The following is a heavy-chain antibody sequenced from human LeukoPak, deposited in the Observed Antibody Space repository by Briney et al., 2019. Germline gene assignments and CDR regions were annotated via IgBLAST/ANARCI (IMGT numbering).Heavy chain of an antibody. CDR2: ISAYNGNT. Sequence: ASVKVSCKASGYTFTSYGISWVRQAPGQGLEWMGWISAYNGNTNYAQKLQGRVTMTTDTSTSTAYMELSSLRSEDTAVYYCATSILRNYDFWSGYYDGPNWFDPWGQGTLVTVSS. D-gene: IGHD3-3*01. CDR3: ATSILRNYDFWSGYYDGPNWFDP. J-gene: IGHJ5*02. CDR1: GYTFTSYG. V-gene: IGHV1-18*01.